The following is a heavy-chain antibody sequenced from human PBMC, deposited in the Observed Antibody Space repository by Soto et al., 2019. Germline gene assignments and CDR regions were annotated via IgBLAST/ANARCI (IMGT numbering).Heavy chain of an antibody. CDR1: GGSISSSSYF. J-gene: IGHJ5*02. CDR2: IYYSGST. V-gene: IGHV4-39*01. Sequence: PSETLSLTCTVSGGSISSSSYFWGWIRQPPGKGLEWIGSIYYSGSTYYNPSLKSRVTISVDTSKNQFSLKLSSVTAADTAVYYCARRRRDSGGCYSGPWGQGTLVTAPQ. CDR3: ARRRRDSGGCYSGP. D-gene: IGHD3-22*01.